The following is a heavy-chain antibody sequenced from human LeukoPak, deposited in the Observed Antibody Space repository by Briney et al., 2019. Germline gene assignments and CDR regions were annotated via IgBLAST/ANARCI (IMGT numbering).Heavy chain of an antibody. D-gene: IGHD6-19*01. CDR2: IFYSGST. J-gene: IGHJ6*03. V-gene: IGHV4-39*07. Sequence: SETLSLTCTVSGGSISTSSYYWGWVRQPPGKGLEWIGNIFYSGSTYYSPSLKSRVTISVDTSKNQFSLKLSSVTAADTAVYYCARAATSSGWYLSYYYYMDVWGKGTTVTISS. CDR3: ARAATSSGWYLSYYYYMDV. CDR1: GGSISTSSYY.